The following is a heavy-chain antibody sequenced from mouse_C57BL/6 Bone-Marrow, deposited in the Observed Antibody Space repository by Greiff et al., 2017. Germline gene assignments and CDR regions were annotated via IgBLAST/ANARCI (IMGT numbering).Heavy chain of an antibody. Sequence: QVQLQQSGPELVKPGASVKISCKASGYTFTDYYINWVKQRPGQGLEWIGWIYPGSGNTKYNEKFKGKAILTADKSSSTAYMELRSLTSEDSAVYDCTNTGTGGLDYWGQGTTLTVSS. CDR1: GYTFTDYY. CDR3: TNTGTGGLDY. D-gene: IGHD4-1*01. J-gene: IGHJ2*01. V-gene: IGHV1-84*01. CDR2: IYPGSGNT.